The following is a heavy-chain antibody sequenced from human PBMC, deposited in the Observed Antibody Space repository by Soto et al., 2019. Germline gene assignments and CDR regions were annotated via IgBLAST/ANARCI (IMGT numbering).Heavy chain of an antibody. CDR2: INWSSDER. CDR3: AKDRAPSINTIVVGGRYFDV. J-gene: IGHJ2*01. CDR1: GFSFDDYA. Sequence: TGGSLRLSCVVSGFSFDDYAMHWLRQTPGSGLEWVSGINWSSDERDYADSVRGRFTISRDNAKNVLYLQMNSLTTEDTAVYFCAKDRAPSINTIVVGGRYFDVWGRGTLVTVSS. V-gene: IGHV3-9*01. D-gene: IGHD3-22*01.